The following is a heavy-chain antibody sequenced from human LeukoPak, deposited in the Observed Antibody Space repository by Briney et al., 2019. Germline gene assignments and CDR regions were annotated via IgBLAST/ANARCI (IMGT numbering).Heavy chain of an antibody. CDR3: ARGSVSSGWYPF. Sequence: SVKVSCKASGGTFSSYAISWVRQAPGQGLEWMGRIIPIFGTANYAQKFQGRVTITTDESPSTAYMELSSLRSEDTAVYYCARGSVSSGWYPFWGQGTLVTVSS. D-gene: IGHD6-19*01. CDR1: GGTFSSYA. V-gene: IGHV1-69*05. J-gene: IGHJ4*02. CDR2: IIPIFGTA.